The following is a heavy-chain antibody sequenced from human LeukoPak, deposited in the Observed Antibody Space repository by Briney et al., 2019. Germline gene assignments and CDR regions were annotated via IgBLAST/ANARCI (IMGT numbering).Heavy chain of an antibody. CDR1: GFTFSSYE. Sequence: PGGSLRLSCAASGFTFSSYEMNSVRQAPGKGLEWVSYISSSGSTIYYADSVKGRFTISRDNAKNSLYLQMNSLRAEDTAVYYCARGWYDYVWGSYPWPFDYWGQGTLVTVSS. D-gene: IGHD3-16*02. CDR2: ISSSGSTI. V-gene: IGHV3-48*03. J-gene: IGHJ4*02. CDR3: ARGWYDYVWGSYPWPFDY.